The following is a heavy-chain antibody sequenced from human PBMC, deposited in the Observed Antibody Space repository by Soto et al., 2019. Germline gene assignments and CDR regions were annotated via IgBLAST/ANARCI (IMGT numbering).Heavy chain of an antibody. CDR1: GGSIRDYY. CDR3: ARLGGYYQAFDS. V-gene: IGHV4-59*08. J-gene: IGHJ4*02. Sequence: SETLSLTXTVSGGSIRDYYWGWIRQSPGKGLEWIGYTYYTGTTKYNPSLKSRVTISVDSSKNQFSLKLDSVTAADTAVFYCARLGGYYQAFDSWGQGTLVTVSS. D-gene: IGHD3-22*01. CDR2: TYYTGTT.